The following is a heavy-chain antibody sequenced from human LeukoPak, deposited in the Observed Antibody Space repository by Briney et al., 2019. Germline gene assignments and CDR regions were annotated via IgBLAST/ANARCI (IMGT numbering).Heavy chain of an antibody. CDR2: IRSSGSTI. J-gene: IGHJ3*02. CDR3: ARDPRSWGHRNAFDI. D-gene: IGHD3-16*01. Sequence: GGSLRLSCAASGFTFSRYWMHWVRQAPGKGLEWISYIRSSGSTIYYADSMKGRFTSSRDNAKNSLYLQMNSLRAEDTAIYYCARDPRSWGHRNAFDIWGQGTMVTVSS. CDR1: GFTFSRYW. V-gene: IGHV3-48*04.